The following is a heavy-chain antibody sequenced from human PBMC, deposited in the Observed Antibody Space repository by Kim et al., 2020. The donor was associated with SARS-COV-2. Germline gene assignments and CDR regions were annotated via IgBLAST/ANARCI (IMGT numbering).Heavy chain of an antibody. D-gene: IGHD3-22*01. V-gene: IGHV4-39*07. J-gene: IGHJ6*02. CDR3: ARNYYDSSGYYPYYYYGMDV. Sequence: RVTISVDTSKNQFSLKLSSVTAADTAVYYCARNYYDSSGYYPYYYYGMDVWGQGTTVTVSS.